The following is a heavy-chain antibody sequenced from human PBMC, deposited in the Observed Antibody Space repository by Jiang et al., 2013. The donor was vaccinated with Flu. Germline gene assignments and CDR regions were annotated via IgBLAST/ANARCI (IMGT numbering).Heavy chain of an antibody. CDR3: VRDSMTAPWNFDP. J-gene: IGHJ5*02. D-gene: IGHD2-21*02. Sequence: EVKKPGASVKVSCKASGYTFTNNGICWVRQAPGGGLEWMGWISTSSGKTYYVQTLQGRVTMTTDTSTTTAYMELRSLRSDDTAVYYCVRDSMTAPWNFDPWGQGTLVTVSS. V-gene: IGHV1-18*01. CDR2: ISTSSGKT. CDR1: GYTFTNNG.